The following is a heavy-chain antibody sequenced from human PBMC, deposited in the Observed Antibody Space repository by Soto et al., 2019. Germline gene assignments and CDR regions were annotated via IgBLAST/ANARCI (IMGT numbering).Heavy chain of an antibody. J-gene: IGHJ4*02. Sequence: ASVKVSCKASGYTFPAYAMHWVRQAPGQSLEWMGWINAGNGNTKYSQKFQGRVTITRDTSANTAYMELSSLRSEDTAVYYCARSLITIFGVVNPFDYWGQGTLVTVSS. D-gene: IGHD3-3*01. V-gene: IGHV1-3*01. CDR3: ARSLITIFGVVNPFDY. CDR2: INAGNGNT. CDR1: GYTFPAYA.